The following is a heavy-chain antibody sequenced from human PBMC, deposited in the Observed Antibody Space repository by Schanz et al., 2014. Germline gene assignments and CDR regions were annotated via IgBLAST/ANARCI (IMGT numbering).Heavy chain of an antibody. CDR1: GGSISSGGYY. CDR2: IYDGGST. D-gene: IGHD6-19*01. V-gene: IGHV4-31*03. CDR3: ARQYSGWSRFDP. Sequence: QVQLQESGPGLVKPSQTLSLTCTVSGGSISSGGYYWSWIRQHPGKGLEWIGYIYDGGSTYYNPSLKSRVTISVDPSKNQFSLRLSSVTAADAGVYYCARQYSGWSRFDPWGQGIRVTVSS. J-gene: IGHJ5*02.